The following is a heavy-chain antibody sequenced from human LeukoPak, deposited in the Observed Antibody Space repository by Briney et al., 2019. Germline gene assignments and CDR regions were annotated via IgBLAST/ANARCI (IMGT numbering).Heavy chain of an antibody. CDR2: ITPSGSS. V-gene: IGHV4-34*01. J-gene: IGHJ4*02. CDR1: GGSFSGYF. D-gene: IGHD3-22*01. Sequence: SETLSLTCVVYGGSFSGYFWSWIRQPPGKGLEWIGEITPSGSSNYSPSLKSRVSISIDTSKKQLSLRLTSVTAADSAVYYCASSFYYDSRDYWGQGTLVTVSS. CDR3: ASSFYYDSRDY.